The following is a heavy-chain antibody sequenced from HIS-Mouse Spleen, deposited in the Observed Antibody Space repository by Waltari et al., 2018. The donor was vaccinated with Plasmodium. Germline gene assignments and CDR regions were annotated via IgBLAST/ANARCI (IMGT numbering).Heavy chain of an antibody. CDR2: ISYDGSNK. CDR1: GFTFSSYG. CDR3: AKAQGVINFDY. D-gene: IGHD3-16*01. J-gene: IGHJ4*02. V-gene: IGHV3-30*18. Sequence: QVQLVESGGGVVQPGRSLGLPWAASGFTFSSYGMPWVRQAPGKGLEWVAVISYDGSNKYYADSVKGRFTISRDNSKNTLYLQMNSLRAEDTAVYYCAKAQGVINFDYWGQGTLVTVSS.